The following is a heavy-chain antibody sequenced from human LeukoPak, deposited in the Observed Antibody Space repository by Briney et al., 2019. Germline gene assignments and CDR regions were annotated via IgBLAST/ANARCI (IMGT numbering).Heavy chain of an antibody. CDR1: GFTFDDYG. CDR3: ASSGLLVRAFDM. J-gene: IGHJ3*02. CDR2: INWNGGST. V-gene: IGHV3-20*04. Sequence: GGSLRLSCAASGFTFDDYGMSWVHQAPGKGLEWVSGINWNGGSTGYADSVKGRFTISRDNAKNSLYLQMNRRSSEVTAVYYCASSGLLVRAFDMWGQETMLTVSP. D-gene: IGHD2-8*02.